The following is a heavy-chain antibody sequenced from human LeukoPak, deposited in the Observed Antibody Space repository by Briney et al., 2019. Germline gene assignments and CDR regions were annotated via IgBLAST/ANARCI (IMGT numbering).Heavy chain of an antibody. CDR1: GYTFTGYY. CDR3: TKVRNVRGVTSDQFDY. V-gene: IGHV1-2*04. CDR2: INPNSGGT. J-gene: IGHJ4*02. D-gene: IGHD3-10*01. Sequence: ASVKVSCKASGYTFTGYYMHWVRQAPGQGLEWMGWINPNSGGTNYAQKFQGWVTMTRDTSISTAYMELSRLRSDDTAVYYCTKVRNVRGVTSDQFDYWGQGTLVTVSS.